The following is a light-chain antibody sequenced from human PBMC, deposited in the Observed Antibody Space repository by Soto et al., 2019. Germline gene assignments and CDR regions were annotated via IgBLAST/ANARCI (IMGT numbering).Light chain of an antibody. V-gene: IGKV3-11*01. CDR1: QSISRY. Sequence: EIVLTQSPATLSFSPGERATLSCRASQSISRYLAWYQQKPGQAPRLLIYDASNRATAIPARFSGSGSGTDFPLTISSLEPEDFAFYYCQQRTNWPITFGQGTRLEI. J-gene: IGKJ5*01. CDR3: QQRTNWPIT. CDR2: DAS.